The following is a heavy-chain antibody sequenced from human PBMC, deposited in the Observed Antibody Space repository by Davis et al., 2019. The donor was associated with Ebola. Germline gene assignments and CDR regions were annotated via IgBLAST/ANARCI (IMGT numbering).Heavy chain of an antibody. CDR2: FYIDGTT. D-gene: IGHD1-26*01. V-gene: IGHV3-53*01. CDR3: GRDTIEGATTFGH. J-gene: IGHJ4*02. CDR1: GFTVSSNY. Sequence: GESLKISCAASGFTVSSNYMSWVRQPPGKGLEWVSVFYIDGTTYYADSVQGRFTISRDNSKNTLYLQMNSRRAEDTAVYYCGRDTIEGATTFGHWGQGTLVTVAS.